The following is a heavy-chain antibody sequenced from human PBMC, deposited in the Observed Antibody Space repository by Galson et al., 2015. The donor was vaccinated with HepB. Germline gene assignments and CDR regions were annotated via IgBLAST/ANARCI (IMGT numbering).Heavy chain of an antibody. Sequence: SVKVSCKASGYTFTSYGISWVRQAPGQGLEWMGWISAYNGNTNYAQKLQGRVTMTTDTSTSTAYMELRSLRSDDTAVYYCARGGLNSGWSLLLGYFDYWGQGTLVTVSS. V-gene: IGHV1-18*01. D-gene: IGHD6-19*01. CDR2: ISAYNGNT. J-gene: IGHJ4*02. CDR1: GYTFTSYG. CDR3: ARGGLNSGWSLLLGYFDY.